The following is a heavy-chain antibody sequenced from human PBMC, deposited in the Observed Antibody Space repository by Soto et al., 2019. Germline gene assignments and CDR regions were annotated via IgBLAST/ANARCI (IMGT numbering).Heavy chain of an antibody. CDR3: ARGSAAPDA. CDR2: IKTDGSEK. D-gene: IGHD2-15*01. V-gene: IGHV3-7*05. J-gene: IGHJ6*02. Sequence: GGSLRLSCGASGFRFSGYWMSWVRQAPGKGLEWVANIKTDGSEKYYVDSVKGRFTISRDNAKDSLDLQMNSLRAEDTAVYYCARGSAAPDAWGQGTTVTVSS. CDR1: GFRFSGYW.